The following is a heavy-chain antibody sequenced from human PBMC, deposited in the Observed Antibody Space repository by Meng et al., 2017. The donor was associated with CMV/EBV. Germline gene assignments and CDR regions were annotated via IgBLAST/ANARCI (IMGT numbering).Heavy chain of an antibody. CDR3: ARGSKVAVAGMFVDY. J-gene: IGHJ4*02. D-gene: IGHD6-19*01. CDR1: GGSISSGDYY. V-gene: IGHV4-30-4*08. Sequence: LRLSCTVSGGSISSGDYYWSWIRQPPGKGLEWIGYIYYSGSTYYNPSLKSRVTISVDTSKNQFSLKLSSVTAADTAVYYCARGSKVAVAGMFVDYWGQGTLVTVSS. CDR2: IYYSGST.